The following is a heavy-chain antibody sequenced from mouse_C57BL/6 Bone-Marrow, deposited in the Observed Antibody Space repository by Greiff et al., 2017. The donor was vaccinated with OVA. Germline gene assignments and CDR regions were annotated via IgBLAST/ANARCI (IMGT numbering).Heavy chain of an antibody. Sequence: QVQLQQSGAELVKPGASVKLSCKASGYTFTSYWMHWVKQRPGQGLEWIGMIHPNSGSTNYNEKFKSKATLTVDKSSSTAYMQLSSLTSEDSAVYYCARRSKQAWFAYWGQGTLVTVSA. CDR3: ARRSKQAWFAY. CDR2: IHPNSGST. CDR1: GYTFTSYW. D-gene: IGHD2-5*01. J-gene: IGHJ3*01. V-gene: IGHV1-64*01.